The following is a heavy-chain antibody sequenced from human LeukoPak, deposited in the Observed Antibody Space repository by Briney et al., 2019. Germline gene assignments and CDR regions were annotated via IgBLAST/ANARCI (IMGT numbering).Heavy chain of an antibody. V-gene: IGHV4-4*07. CDR3: ARSVTGTYNWFDP. D-gene: IGHD1-20*01. CDR2: IYSSGNT. CDR1: GDSISDYY. J-gene: IGHJ5*02. Sequence: SETLSLTCSVSGDSISDYYWVWIRQPAGKALEWIGRIYSSGNTNYNPSLNSRVTMSVDTSTNQFSLKLSSVTAAGTAMYYCARSVTGTYNWFDPWGQGTLVTVSS.